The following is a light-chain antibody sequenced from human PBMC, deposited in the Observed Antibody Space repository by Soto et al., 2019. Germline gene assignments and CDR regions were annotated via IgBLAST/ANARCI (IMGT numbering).Light chain of an antibody. CDR2: EVS. J-gene: IGLJ2*01. Sequence: QSVLTQPPSASGSPGQSVTISCTGTSSDVGGYNYVSWYQKHPGKAPKLMIDEVSKWPSGVPDRFSGSKSGNTASLTVSGLQAEDEADYYCSSYAGSNNLVFGGGTKVTVL. CDR3: SSYAGSNNLV. V-gene: IGLV2-8*01. CDR1: SSDVGGYNY.